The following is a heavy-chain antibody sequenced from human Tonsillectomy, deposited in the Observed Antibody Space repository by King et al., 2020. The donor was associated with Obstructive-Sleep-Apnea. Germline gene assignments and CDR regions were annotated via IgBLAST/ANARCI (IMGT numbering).Heavy chain of an antibody. D-gene: IGHD3-22*01. CDR3: ARDPRSYYDSSNYLGGMDV. V-gene: IGHV3-66*01. CDR2: IFRGGST. CDR1: GLTVSSNF. J-gene: IGHJ6*02. Sequence: VQLVESGGGLVQPGGSLGLSCAASGLTVSSNFMSWVRRAPGKGLEWASVIFRGGSTYYACSGKGRFPISRDNSKNTLHLQMHSLRAEDTAVYYCARDPRSYYDSSNYLGGMDVWGHGTTVTVSS.